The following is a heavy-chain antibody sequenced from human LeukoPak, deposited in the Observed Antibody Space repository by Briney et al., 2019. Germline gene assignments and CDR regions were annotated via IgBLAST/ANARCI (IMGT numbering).Heavy chain of an antibody. CDR1: GFPFSRFA. J-gene: IGHJ4*02. Sequence: GGSLRLSCAASGFPFSRFAMSWVRQAPGKGLEWVSTVSGSGGTTNYADSVKGRFTFFRDNSKNTLYLQMNSLRAEATAVYYCAKSRGGTTVTFRPSDYWGQGTLVTVSS. CDR3: AKSRGGTTVTFRPSDY. V-gene: IGHV3-23*01. D-gene: IGHD4-17*01. CDR2: VSGSGGTT.